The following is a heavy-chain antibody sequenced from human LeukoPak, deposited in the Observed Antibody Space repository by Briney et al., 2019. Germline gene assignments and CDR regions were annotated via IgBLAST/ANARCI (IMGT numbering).Heavy chain of an antibody. D-gene: IGHD6-13*01. Sequence: GESPQIPCYGSAYISITYWIVWGRRMPGRGLQGLVIFFSGGSDTRYSPSFQGQVTISADKSISTAYLQWSSLKASDTAVYYCARHTTLIAAAGTPVGYYYYMDVWGKGTTVTVSS. CDR2: FFSGGSDT. CDR3: ARHTTLIAAAGTPVGYYYYMDV. V-gene: IGHV5-51*01. J-gene: IGHJ6*03. CDR1: AYISITYW.